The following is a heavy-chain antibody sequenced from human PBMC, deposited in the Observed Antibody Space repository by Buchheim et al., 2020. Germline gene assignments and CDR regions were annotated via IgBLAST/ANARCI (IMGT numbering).Heavy chain of an antibody. D-gene: IGHD3-10*01. CDR2: ITSKTDGGTP. J-gene: IGHJ4*02. CDR3: TTSMVRGVKDGRALNYYFDY. CDR1: GFTFSNAW. Sequence: EVQLVESGGGLVKPGGSLRLSCAASGFTFSNAWMNWVRQAPGKGLEWVGRITSKTDGGTPDYAAPVKGRFTISSDDSKTTLHLQMNSLKTEDTAVYYCTTSMVRGVKDGRALNYYFDYWGQGTL. V-gene: IGHV3-15*07.